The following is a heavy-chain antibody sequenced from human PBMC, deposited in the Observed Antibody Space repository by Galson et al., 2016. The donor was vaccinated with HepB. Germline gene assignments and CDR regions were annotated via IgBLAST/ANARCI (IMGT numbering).Heavy chain of an antibody. D-gene: IGHD2-8*01. J-gene: IGHJ5*02. Sequence: SLRLSCAASGFTLNSYWMHWVRQAPGKGLVWVSRINEDGSRTTYADSVKGRFPISRDNAKNILYLQMNSLRADDTAVYYCARPRDDGVGWGWFDAWGQGTLVTVSS. CDR1: GFTLNSYW. V-gene: IGHV3-74*03. CDR2: INEDGSRT. CDR3: ARPRDDGVGWGWFDA.